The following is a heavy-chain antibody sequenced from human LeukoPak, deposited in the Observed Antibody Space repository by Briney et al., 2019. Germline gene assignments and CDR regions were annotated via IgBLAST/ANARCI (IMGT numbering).Heavy chain of an antibody. J-gene: IGHJ3*02. CDR1: GGSFSDHY. V-gene: IGHV4-34*01. Sequence: SETLSLTCTVYGGSFSDHYWNWIRQPPGKGLEWIGEINHSGTTNYNPSLKSRVIISVDTSKNQFSLKLSSVTAADTAIYYCAKDTYSYRAFDIWGHGTMVTVSS. CDR2: INHSGTT. CDR3: AKDTYSYRAFDI. D-gene: IGHD5-18*01.